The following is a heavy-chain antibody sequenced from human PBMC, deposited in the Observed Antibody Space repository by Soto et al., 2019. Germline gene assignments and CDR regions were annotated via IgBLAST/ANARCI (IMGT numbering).Heavy chain of an antibody. V-gene: IGHV3-33*01. CDR1: GFIFSSYG. CDR2: IWYDGTNK. D-gene: IGHD4-17*01. CDR3: ARGPMTTVTTWGDWYFDL. J-gene: IGHJ2*01. Sequence: QVQLVESGGGVVQPGRSLRLSCATSGFIFSSYGMHWVRQGPGKGLAWVAVIWYDGTNKYYADSVNGRFTISRDDSKNTLYLQMNSLRAEDTAVYYCARGPMTTVTTWGDWYFDLWGRGTLVTVSS.